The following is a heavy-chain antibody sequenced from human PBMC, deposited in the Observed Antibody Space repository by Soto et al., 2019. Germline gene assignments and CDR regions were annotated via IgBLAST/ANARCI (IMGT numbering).Heavy chain of an antibody. J-gene: IGHJ4*02. CDR3: ARGSAYYGSGSYYKQAGY. Sequence: ASVKVSCKDSGYTFTSYDINWVRQATGQGLEWMGWMNPNSGNTGYAQKFQGRVTMTRNTSISTAYMELSSQRSEDTAVYYCARGSAYYGSGSYYKQAGYWGQGTLVTVS. D-gene: IGHD3-10*01. CDR2: MNPNSGNT. CDR1: GYTFTSYD. V-gene: IGHV1-8*01.